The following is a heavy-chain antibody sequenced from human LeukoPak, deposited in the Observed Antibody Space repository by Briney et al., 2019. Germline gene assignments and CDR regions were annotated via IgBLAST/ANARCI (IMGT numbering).Heavy chain of an antibody. CDR1: GFTVSSNY. D-gene: IGHD6-19*01. CDR2: IYGGGST. V-gene: IGHV3-53*01. CDR3: ASGYSSGWYPFDY. Sequence: PGGSLRLSCAASGFTVSSNYMSWVRQAPGKGLEWVSVIYGGGSTYYADSVKGRFTISRDNSKNTLYLQMNSLRAEDTAVYYCASGYSSGWYPFDYWGQGTLVTVSS. J-gene: IGHJ4*02.